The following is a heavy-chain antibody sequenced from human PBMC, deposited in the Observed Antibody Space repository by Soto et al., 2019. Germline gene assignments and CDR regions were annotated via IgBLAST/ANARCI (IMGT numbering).Heavy chain of an antibody. J-gene: IGHJ6*02. CDR1: GGSISSGGYY. D-gene: IGHD2-21*01. CDR3: AASCVGCGGFNYYGMDV. CDR2: IYYSGST. V-gene: IGHV4-31*03. Sequence: QVQLQESGPGLVKPSQTLSLTCTVSGGSISSGGYYWSRIRQHPGKGLEWIGYIYYSGSTYYNPSLKSRVTISVDTSKNQFSLTLSSVTAADTAVYYCAASCVGCGGFNYYGMDVWGQGTTVTVSS.